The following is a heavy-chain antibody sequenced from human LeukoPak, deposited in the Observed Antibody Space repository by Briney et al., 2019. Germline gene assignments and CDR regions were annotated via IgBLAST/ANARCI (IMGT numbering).Heavy chain of an antibody. CDR2: IYTSGST. Sequence: SESLSLTCTVSGGSISSGSYYWGWLRQPAGKGLEWIGRIYTSGSTNYNPSLKSRVTISVDTSKNQFSLKLSSVTAADTAVYYCARLYNSLFDYWGQGTLVTVSS. CDR3: ARLYNSLFDY. J-gene: IGHJ4*02. V-gene: IGHV4-61*02. D-gene: IGHD1-20*01. CDR1: GGSISSGSYY.